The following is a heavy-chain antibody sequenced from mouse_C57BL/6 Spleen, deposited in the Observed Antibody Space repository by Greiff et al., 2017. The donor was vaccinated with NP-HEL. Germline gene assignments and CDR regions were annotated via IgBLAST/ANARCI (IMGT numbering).Heavy chain of an antibody. V-gene: IGHV3-6*01. CDR3: ARDGGSMGFAY. CDR2: ISYDGSN. Sequence: DVQLQESGPGLVKPSQSLSLTCSVPGYSITSGYYWNWIRQFPGNKLEWMGYISYDGSNNYNPSLKNRISITRDTSKNQFFLKLNSVTTEDTATYYCARDGGSMGFAYWGQGTLVTVSA. D-gene: IGHD1-1*02. J-gene: IGHJ3*01. CDR1: GYSITSGYY.